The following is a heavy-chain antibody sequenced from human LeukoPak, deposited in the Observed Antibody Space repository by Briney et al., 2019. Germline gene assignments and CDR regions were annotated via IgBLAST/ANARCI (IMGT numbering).Heavy chain of an antibody. Sequence: GGSLRLSCGASGFTFSSYWMNWVRQAPGKGLEWVANIKQDGSEKYYVDSVKGRFTISRDNPKKSLYLQMNSLRAEDTAVYYCARATLSGYCSGDSCKGLFASWGQGSLVTVSS. V-gene: IGHV3-7*01. J-gene: IGHJ4*02. CDR3: ARATLSGYCSGDSCKGLFAS. CDR2: IKQDGSEK. CDR1: GFTFSSYW. D-gene: IGHD2-15*01.